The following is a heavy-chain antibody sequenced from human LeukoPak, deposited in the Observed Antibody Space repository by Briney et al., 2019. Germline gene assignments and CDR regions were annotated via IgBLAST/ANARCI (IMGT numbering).Heavy chain of an antibody. CDR3: ARAQERGAVQH. V-gene: IGHV4-59*12. J-gene: IGHJ1*01. Sequence: PSETLSLTCTVSGGSIYSYYWRWIRQPPGKGLEWIGNIYHSASNTFIPPYNPPPPSQVTISVDRSQKQFSLKLSSVTAADTAVYYCARAQERGAVQHWGQGTLVTVPS. CDR2: IYHSASNTFIP. D-gene: IGHD3-10*01. CDR1: GGSIYSYY.